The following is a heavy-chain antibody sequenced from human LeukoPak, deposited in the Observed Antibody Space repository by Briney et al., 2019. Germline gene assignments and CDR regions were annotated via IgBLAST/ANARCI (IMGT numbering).Heavy chain of an antibody. CDR3: ARGEATYYYDSSGLDY. D-gene: IGHD3-22*01. CDR1: GGSISSYY. CDR2: IYYSGST. Sequence: PSETLSLTCTVSGGSISSYYWSWIRQPPGKGLEWIGYIYYSGSTNYNPSLKSRVTISVDTSKNQFSLKLSSVTAADTAVCYCARGEATYYYDSSGLDYWGQGTLVTVSS. V-gene: IGHV4-59*01. J-gene: IGHJ4*02.